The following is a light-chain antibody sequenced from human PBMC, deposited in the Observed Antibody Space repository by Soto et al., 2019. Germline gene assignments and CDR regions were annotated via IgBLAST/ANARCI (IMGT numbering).Light chain of an antibody. Sequence: QSVLTQPASVSGSPGQSITISCTGSSNDVGVYNYISWYQHHPGKAPKLMIYEVSNRPSGVSNRFSGSKSGNTASLTISGLQTEDEADYYCGSITSSTTSVFGTGTK. CDR3: GSITSSTTSV. J-gene: IGLJ1*01. CDR2: EVS. V-gene: IGLV2-14*01. CDR1: SNDVGVYNY.